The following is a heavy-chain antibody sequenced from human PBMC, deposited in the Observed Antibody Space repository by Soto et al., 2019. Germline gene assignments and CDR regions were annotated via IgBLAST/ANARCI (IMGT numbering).Heavy chain of an antibody. V-gene: IGHV4-39*01. CDR2: IYYSGST. CDR3: ARSNFDYGDYQYFQH. CDR1: CGSLSSSSYY. Sequence: SETLSLTCTVSCGSLSSSSYYWGWIRQPPGKGLEWIGSIYYSGSTYYNPSLKSRVTISVDTSKNQFSLKLSSVTAADTAVYYCARSNFDYGDYQYFQHWGQGTLVTVSS. J-gene: IGHJ1*01. D-gene: IGHD4-17*01.